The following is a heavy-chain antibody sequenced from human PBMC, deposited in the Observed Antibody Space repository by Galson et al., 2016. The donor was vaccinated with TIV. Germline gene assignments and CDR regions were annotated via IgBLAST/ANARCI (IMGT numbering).Heavy chain of an antibody. CDR2: IKPNRGDT. D-gene: IGHD3-9*01. J-gene: IGHJ4*02. CDR3: ARGFGVLNGNYLPKDFDY. CDR1: GYKFIGYH. V-gene: IGHV1-2*02. Sequence: SVKVSCKASGYKFIGYHVHWVRQAPGQGLEWMGWIKPNRGDTNVAQKFRGRVTMTRDTSITTAYLELSGLRSDDTAVYYCARGFGVLNGNYLPKDFDYWGQGTLVTVSS.